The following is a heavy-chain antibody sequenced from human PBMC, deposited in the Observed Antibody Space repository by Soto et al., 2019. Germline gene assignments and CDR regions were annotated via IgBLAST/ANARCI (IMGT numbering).Heavy chain of an antibody. CDR3: ARGATDYYDKCGDYSLDY. J-gene: IGHJ4*02. Sequence: QVQLVQSGAEVKEPGASVKVSCKASGYTFITYGMSWVRQAPGQGLDWMGWISTYNGDTKYADRLQGRVTMTTDTTTGTAYMELRSLRSDDTAVYYCARGATDYYDKCGDYSLDYWGQGTLVTVSS. CDR1: GYTFITYG. V-gene: IGHV1-18*01. CDR2: ISTYNGDT. D-gene: IGHD3-22*01.